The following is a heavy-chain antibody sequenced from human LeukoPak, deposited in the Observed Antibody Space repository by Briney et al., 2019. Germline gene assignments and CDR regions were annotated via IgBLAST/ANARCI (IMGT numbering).Heavy chain of an antibody. CDR2: INHSGST. CDR1: GGSFSGYY. Sequence: PSETLSLTCAVYGGSFSGYYWSWIRQPPGKGLEWIGEINHSGSTNYNPSLKSRVTISVDTSKNQFSLKLSSVTAADTAVYYCARGLPIVVVPAAHENWFDPWGQGTLVTVSS. J-gene: IGHJ5*02. V-gene: IGHV4-34*01. D-gene: IGHD2-2*01. CDR3: ARGLPIVVVPAAHENWFDP.